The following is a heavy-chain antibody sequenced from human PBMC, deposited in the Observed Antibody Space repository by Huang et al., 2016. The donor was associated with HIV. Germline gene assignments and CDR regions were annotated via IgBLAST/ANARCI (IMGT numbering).Heavy chain of an antibody. CDR3: ASRTTVTTTSNYHYFYMDV. CDR2: IYEIGHG. CDR1: GGSSSSSSYY. Sequence: QLQLQESGPGLVKPSETLSLTCTVSGGSSSSSSYYWGWIRQSPGKGLEWIGSIYEIGHGYYNPSLKSRVTMSVDRSSNQFSLKMHSVTAADTAVYYCASRTTVTTTSNYHYFYMDVWGKGTTVIVSS. D-gene: IGHD4-17*01. J-gene: IGHJ6*03. V-gene: IGHV4-39*01.